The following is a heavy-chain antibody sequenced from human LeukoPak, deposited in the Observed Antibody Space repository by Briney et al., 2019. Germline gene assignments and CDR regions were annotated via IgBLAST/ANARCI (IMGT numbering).Heavy chain of an antibody. CDR3: ARSSLPLSEYDFWSGYPDY. D-gene: IGHD3-3*01. CDR1: GYTFTGYY. J-gene: IGHJ4*02. Sequence: ASVKVSCKASGYTFTGYYMHWVRQAPGQGLEWMGWINTNSGGTNYAQKFQGRITMTRDTSVSTAYMELSRLRYDDTAVYYYARSSLPLSEYDFWSGYPDYWGQGTLVTVSS. V-gene: IGHV1-2*02. CDR2: INTNSGGT.